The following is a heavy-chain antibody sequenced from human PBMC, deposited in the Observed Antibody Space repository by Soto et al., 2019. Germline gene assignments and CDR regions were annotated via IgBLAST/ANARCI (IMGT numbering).Heavy chain of an antibody. J-gene: IGHJ6*02. Sequence: LRLSCAASGFTFSSYWMSWVRQAPGKGLEWVANIKQDGSEKYYVDSVKGRFTISRDNAKNSLYLQMNSLRAEDTAVYYCARHGDYVSYYYGMDVWGQGTTVTVSS. CDR1: GFTFSSYW. CDR3: ARHGDYVSYYYGMDV. CDR2: IKQDGSEK. D-gene: IGHD4-17*01. V-gene: IGHV3-7*03.